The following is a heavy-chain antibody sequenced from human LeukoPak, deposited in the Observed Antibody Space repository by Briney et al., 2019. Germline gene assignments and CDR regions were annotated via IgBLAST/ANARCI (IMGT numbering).Heavy chain of an antibody. Sequence: GGSLRLSCVASGFTFSSYGMHWVRQAPGKGLEWVAVIPYDGRNQYFADSVKGRFTISRDISKNTLHLQMNRLRTEDTAVYYCAKDGTIFGVTYLDYWGQGTLVTVSS. CDR3: AKDGTIFGVTYLDY. D-gene: IGHD3-3*01. CDR1: GFTFSSYG. V-gene: IGHV3-30*02. J-gene: IGHJ4*02. CDR2: IPYDGRNQ.